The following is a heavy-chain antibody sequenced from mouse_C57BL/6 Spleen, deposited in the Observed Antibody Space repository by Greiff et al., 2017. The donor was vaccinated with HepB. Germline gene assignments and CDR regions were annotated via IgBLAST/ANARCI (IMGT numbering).Heavy chain of an antibody. J-gene: IGHJ3*01. D-gene: IGHD2-3*01. Sequence: EVMLVESGGGLVKPGGSLKLSCAASGFTFSSYAMSWVRQTPEKRLEWVATISDGGSYTYYPDNVKGRFTISRDNAKNNLYLQMSHLKSEDTAMYYCARAGIYDGLFAYWGQGTLVTVSA. CDR2: ISDGGSYT. CDR3: ARAGIYDGLFAY. V-gene: IGHV5-4*03. CDR1: GFTFSSYA.